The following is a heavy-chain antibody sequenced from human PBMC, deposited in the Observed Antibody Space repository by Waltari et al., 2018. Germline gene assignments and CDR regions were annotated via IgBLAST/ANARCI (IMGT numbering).Heavy chain of an antibody. CDR3: AKRAPSVAATLDY. CDR1: GFTFSSYG. V-gene: IGHV3-30*02. Sequence: QVQLVESGGGVVQPGGSLRLSCAASGFTFSSYGMHWVRQAPGKGLEWVAFIRYDGSNKYYADSVKGRFTISRDNSKNTLYLQMNSLRAEDTAVYYCAKRAPSVAATLDYWGQGTLVTVSS. J-gene: IGHJ4*02. CDR2: IRYDGSNK. D-gene: IGHD6-19*01.